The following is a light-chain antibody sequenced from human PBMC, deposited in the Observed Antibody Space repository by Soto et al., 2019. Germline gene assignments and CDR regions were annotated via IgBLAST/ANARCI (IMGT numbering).Light chain of an antibody. CDR3: QQYRRFSLT. V-gene: IGKV1-5*03. J-gene: IGKJ4*01. CDR2: KAS. CDR1: QSIDTW. Sequence: DIQVTQSPSTLSASVGDRVTITCRASQSIDTWLAWYQQKLGKAPKLLIYKASSLQSGVPSRFSGSGSGTKFTLTISSLQPYDFATYYCQQYRRFSLTFGGGTKVEIK.